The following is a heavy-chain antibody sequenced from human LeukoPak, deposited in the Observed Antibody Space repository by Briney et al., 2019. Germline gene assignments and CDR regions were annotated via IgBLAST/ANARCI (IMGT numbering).Heavy chain of an antibody. Sequence: GGSLRLSCAASGFTFDDYAMHWVRQAPGKGLEWVSGISWNSGSIGYADSVKGRFTISRDNAKNSLYLQMNSLRAEDTALYYCAKWRSSGWYGYGMDVWGQGTTVTVSS. J-gene: IGHJ6*02. CDR1: GFTFDDYA. D-gene: IGHD6-19*01. V-gene: IGHV3-9*01. CDR2: ISWNSGSI. CDR3: AKWRSSGWYGYGMDV.